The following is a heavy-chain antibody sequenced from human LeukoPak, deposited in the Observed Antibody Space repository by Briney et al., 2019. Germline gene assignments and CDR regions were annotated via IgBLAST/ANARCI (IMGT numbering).Heavy chain of an antibody. Sequence: GGSLRLSCSASGFSFSAYAMHRVRQAPGRGLEYVSAIGPSGTSTYFADSVKGRFTISRDNSKNTVYLQMSSLRTEDTAVYFCTGSTTGYYSYWGQGTLVTVSS. J-gene: IGHJ4*02. D-gene: IGHD3-9*01. V-gene: IGHV3-64D*06. CDR1: GFSFSAYA. CDR3: TGSTTGYYSY. CDR2: IGPSGTST.